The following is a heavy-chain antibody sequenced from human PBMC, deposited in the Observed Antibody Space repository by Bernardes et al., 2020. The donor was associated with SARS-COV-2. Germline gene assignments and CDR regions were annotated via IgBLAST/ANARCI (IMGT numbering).Heavy chain of an antibody. D-gene: IGHD1-7*01. CDR1: GFTFSNYG. V-gene: IGHV3-33*08. J-gene: IGHJ4*02. CDR2: IWYDGSSK. Sequence: GGSLRLSCAASGFTFSNYGMHWVRQAPGKGLEWLAVIWYDGSSKLYADSVKGRFTISRDNSKNTLYQQMNSLRDEDTAVYYCARAATTSPPERGDWGQGTLVTVSS. CDR3: ARAATTSPPERGD.